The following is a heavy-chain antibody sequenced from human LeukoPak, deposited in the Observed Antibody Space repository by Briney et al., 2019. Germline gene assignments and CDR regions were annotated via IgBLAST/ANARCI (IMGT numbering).Heavy chain of an antibody. CDR3: ARELHYYDSSGYPDY. Sequence: SETLSLTCTVSGGSISSGGYYWSWIRQHPGKGLEWIGYIYYSGSTYYNPSLKSRVTISVDTSKNQFSLKLSSVTAADTAVHYCARELHYYDSSGYPDYWGQGTLVTVSS. CDR1: GGSISSGGYY. D-gene: IGHD3-22*01. J-gene: IGHJ4*02. CDR2: IYYSGST. V-gene: IGHV4-31*03.